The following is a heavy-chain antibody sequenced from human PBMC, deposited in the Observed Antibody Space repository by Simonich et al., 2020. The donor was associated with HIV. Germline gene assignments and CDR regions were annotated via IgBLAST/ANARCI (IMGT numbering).Heavy chain of an antibody. V-gene: IGHV1-24*01. Sequence: QVQLVQSGAEVKKPGASVKVSCKVSGYTLTELSMHWVRQAPGKGVEWMGGVNPEDGETNYAQKFQGRVTMTEDSSTDTAHMELSSLTSEDTAVYLCAAVKYYYDSSGFSYDGVDVWGQGTMVTVSS. CDR1: GYTLTELS. J-gene: IGHJ3*01. CDR2: VNPEDGET. D-gene: IGHD3-22*01. CDR3: AAVKYYYDSSGFSYDGVDV.